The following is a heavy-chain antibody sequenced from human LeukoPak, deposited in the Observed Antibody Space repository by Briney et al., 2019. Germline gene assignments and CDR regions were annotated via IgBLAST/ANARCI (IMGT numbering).Heavy chain of an antibody. CDR2: IYYSGST. Sequence: SETLSLTCTVSGGSISSSSYYWGWIRQPPGKGLEWIGSIYYSGSTYYNPSLKSRVTISVDTSKNQFSLKLSSVTAADTAVYYCARGDDFWSGYYPQYYYYYYYMDVWGKGTTVTVSS. CDR1: GGSISSSSYY. J-gene: IGHJ6*03. V-gene: IGHV4-39*07. D-gene: IGHD3-3*01. CDR3: ARGDDFWSGYYPQYYYYYYYMDV.